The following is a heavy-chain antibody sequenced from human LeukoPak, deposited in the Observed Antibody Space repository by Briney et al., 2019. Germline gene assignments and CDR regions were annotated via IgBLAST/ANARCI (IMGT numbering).Heavy chain of an antibody. V-gene: IGHV3-7*04. Sequence: GGSLRLSCAASGFIFSTFWMSWVRQAPGKGLEWMANINQDGREQYYVDSVKGRFTISRDNAKNSLFLQMNSLRAEDTAAYFCARDIVPPGIAFDVWGQGTMVTVSS. CDR1: GFIFSTFW. CDR3: ARDIVPPGIAFDV. CDR2: INQDGREQ. J-gene: IGHJ3*01. D-gene: IGHD2-2*01.